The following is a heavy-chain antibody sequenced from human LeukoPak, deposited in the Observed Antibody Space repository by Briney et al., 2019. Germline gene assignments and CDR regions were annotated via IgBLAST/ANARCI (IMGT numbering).Heavy chain of an antibody. CDR1: GFTFSSYS. CDR3: AKGRTSVITAYFDY. CDR2: ISSSSSTI. J-gene: IGHJ4*02. Sequence: GGSLGLSCAASGFTFSSYSMNWVRQAPGKGLEWVSYISSSSSTIYYADSVKGRFTISRDNAKNTLYLQMNSLRAEDTAVYYCAKGRTSVITAYFDYWGQGTLVTVSS. V-gene: IGHV3-48*01. D-gene: IGHD3-22*01.